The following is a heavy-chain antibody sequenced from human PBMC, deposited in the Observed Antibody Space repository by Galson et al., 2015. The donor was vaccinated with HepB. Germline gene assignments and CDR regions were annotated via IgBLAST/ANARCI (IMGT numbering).Heavy chain of an antibody. CDR3: ARRYYYGSGSYYTDYYYYDMDV. CDR2: INPNSDNS. J-gene: IGHJ6*02. D-gene: IGHD3-10*01. V-gene: IGHV1-8*01. CDR1: GYTFISYH. Sequence: SVKVSCKASGYTFISYHINWVRQATGQGLEWMGWINPNSDNSDYAQKFQGRVTMTRNTSISTAYMELSSLRSEDTAVYYCARRYYYGSGSYYTDYYYYDMDVWGQGTTVTVSS.